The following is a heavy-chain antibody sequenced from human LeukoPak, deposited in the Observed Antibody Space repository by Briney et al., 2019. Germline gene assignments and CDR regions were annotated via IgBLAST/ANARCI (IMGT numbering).Heavy chain of an antibody. J-gene: IGHJ4*02. CDR1: GFTFSNAW. V-gene: IGHV3-15*07. CDR2: IKSKTDGGTT. D-gene: IGHD3-22*01. Sequence: GGSLRLSCAASGFTFSNAWMNWVRQAPGKGLERVGRIKSKTDGGTTDYAAPVKGRFTISRDDSKNTLYLQMNSLKTEDTAVYYCSTTYYYDSSEGYWGQGTLVTVSS. CDR3: STTYYYDSSEGY.